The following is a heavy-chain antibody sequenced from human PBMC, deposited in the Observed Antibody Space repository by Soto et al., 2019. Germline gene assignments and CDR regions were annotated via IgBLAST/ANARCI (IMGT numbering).Heavy chain of an antibody. CDR1: GFLFNTYA. V-gene: IGHV3-30*04. Sequence: QPGGSLRLSCTTSGFLFNTYAMHWVRQAPGKGLEWVAVMSHDGSSTYYADSVKGRFTISRDNSKNTLYLQMSSLRTEDTAVYYCARPGSGYAFLTAHYLHYFHALDVLGQGTTVTVSS. D-gene: IGHD3-9*01. CDR2: MSHDGSST. J-gene: IGHJ6*02. CDR3: ARPGSGYAFLTAHYLHYFHALDV.